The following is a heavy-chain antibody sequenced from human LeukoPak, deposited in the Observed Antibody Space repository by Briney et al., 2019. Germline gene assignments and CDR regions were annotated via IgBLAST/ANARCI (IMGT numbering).Heavy chain of an antibody. CDR1: GFTFSSYS. CDR2: ISSSSSYI. J-gene: IGHJ4*02. D-gene: IGHD3-22*01. CDR3: ARDSGHYDSSGYPSHHFDY. V-gene: IGHV3-21*01. Sequence: GGSLRLSCAASGFTFSSYSMNWVRQAPGKGLEWVSSISSSSSYIYYADSVKGRFTISRDNAKNSLYLQMNSLRAEDTAVYYCARDSGHYDSSGYPSHHFDYWGQGTLVTVSS.